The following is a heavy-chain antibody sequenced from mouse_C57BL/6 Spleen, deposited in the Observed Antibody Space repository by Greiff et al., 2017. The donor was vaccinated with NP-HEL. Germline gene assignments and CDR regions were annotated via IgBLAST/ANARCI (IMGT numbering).Heavy chain of an antibody. CDR1: GYTFTSYG. CDR3: ARQDFSEYYFDY. CDR2: IYPRSGNT. Sequence: VQLQQSGAELARPGASVTLSCQASGYTFTSYGISWVKQSTGQGLEWIGEIYPRSGNTYYNEKFKGKATLTADKSSSTAYMELRSLTSEDSAVYVCARQDFSEYYFDYWGQGTTLTVSS. J-gene: IGHJ2*01. D-gene: IGHD6-2*01. V-gene: IGHV1-81*01.